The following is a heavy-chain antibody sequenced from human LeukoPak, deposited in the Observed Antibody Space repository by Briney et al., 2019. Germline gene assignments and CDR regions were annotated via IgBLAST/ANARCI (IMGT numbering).Heavy chain of an antibody. D-gene: IGHD3-22*01. CDR2: IKQDGSEK. V-gene: IGHV3-7*01. CDR3: ARGSTYYDSSGQVPFDY. Sequence: GGSLRLSCAASGFTFSSYRMSWVRQAPGKGLEWVANIKQDGSEKYYVDSVKGRFTISRDNAKNSLYLQMNSLRAEDTAVYYCARGSTYYDSSGQVPFDYWGQGTLVTVSS. J-gene: IGHJ4*02. CDR1: GFTFSSYR.